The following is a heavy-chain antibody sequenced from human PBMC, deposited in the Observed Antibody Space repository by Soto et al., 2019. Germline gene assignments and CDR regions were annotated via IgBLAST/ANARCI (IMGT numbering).Heavy chain of an antibody. V-gene: IGHV3-30*09. CDR3: ARAFSGSYPNFDY. D-gene: IGHD1-26*01. J-gene: IGHJ4*02. CDR1: GFIFRSYA. Sequence: GGSLRLSCLASGFIFRSYAMHWVRQAPGKGLEWVAVITYDGINGYYADSVRGRFAISRDNSKNTLYLQMNSLRPEDTAVYYCARAFSGSYPNFDYCGQGTLVTVSS. CDR2: ITYDGING.